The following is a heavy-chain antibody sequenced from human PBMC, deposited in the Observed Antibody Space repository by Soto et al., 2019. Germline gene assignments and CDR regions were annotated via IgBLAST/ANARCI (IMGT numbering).Heavy chain of an antibody. CDR3: ARADTAITTPFDY. Sequence: SETLSLTCTVSGGAISNFYWIWIRQPPVNGLEFIGYVDYIFTANYNPSLKSRFSISFCTSKNHFSLKLTSVTAAYTAMYYCARADTAITTPFDYWGQGTLVTVSS. D-gene: IGHD5-18*01. CDR1: GGAISNFY. V-gene: IGHV4-59*12. CDR2: VDYIFTA. J-gene: IGHJ4*02.